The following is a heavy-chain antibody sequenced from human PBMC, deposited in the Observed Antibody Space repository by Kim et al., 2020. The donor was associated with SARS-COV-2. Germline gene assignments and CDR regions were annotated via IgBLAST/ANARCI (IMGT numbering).Heavy chain of an antibody. J-gene: IGHJ6*02. CDR2: IRSKAYGGTT. V-gene: IGHV3-49*04. CDR1: GFTFGDYA. D-gene: IGHD3-22*01. CDR3: TRAPYYYDSSGYYYYYYVMDV. Sequence: GGSLRLSCTASGFTFGDYAMSWVRQAPGKGLEWVGFIRSKAYGGTTEYAASVKGRFTISRDDSKSIAYLQMNSLKTEDTAVYYCTRAPYYYDSSGYYYYYYVMDVWGQGTTVTVSS.